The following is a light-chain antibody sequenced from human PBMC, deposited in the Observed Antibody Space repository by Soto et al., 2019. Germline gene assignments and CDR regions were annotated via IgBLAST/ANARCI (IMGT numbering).Light chain of an antibody. V-gene: IGKV3-20*01. CDR3: HQYGSSLGT. J-gene: IGKJ2*01. CDR2: DAV. CDR1: QSVTGTN. Sequence: EIVLTQSPGPLSLSPGEGDTLSGRASQSVTGTNLAWYQQRPGQAPRLLIYDAVRRATGIPDRFSGSGSGTDCTLNISRLEHDDFAVYYCHQYGSSLGTLGQGTKVEI.